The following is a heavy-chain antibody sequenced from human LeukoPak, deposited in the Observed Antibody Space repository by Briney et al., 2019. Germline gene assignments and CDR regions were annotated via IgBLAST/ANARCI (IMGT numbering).Heavy chain of an antibody. CDR2: IYYSGST. J-gene: IGHJ3*02. CDR1: GGSISYYY. Sequence: NPSETLSLTCTVSGGSISYYYWSWIRQPPGKGLEWIGYIYYSGSTNYNPSLKSRVTISVDTSKNQFSLKLNSVTAADTAVYYCASRDAFDIWGQGTMVTVSS. V-gene: IGHV4-59*01. CDR3: ASRDAFDI.